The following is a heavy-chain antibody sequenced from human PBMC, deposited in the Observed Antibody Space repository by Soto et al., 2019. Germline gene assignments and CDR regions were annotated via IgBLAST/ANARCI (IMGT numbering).Heavy chain of an antibody. V-gene: IGHV4-31*03. CDR1: GGSISSGGYY. J-gene: IGHJ4*02. Sequence: SETLSLTCTVSGGSISSGGYYWSWIRQHPGKGLEWIGYIYYSGSTYYNQSLKSRVTISVDTSKNQFSLKLSSVTAADTAVYYCARESYYYDSSGYYHYFDYWGQGTLVTVSS. D-gene: IGHD3-22*01. CDR2: IYYSGST. CDR3: ARESYYYDSSGYYHYFDY.